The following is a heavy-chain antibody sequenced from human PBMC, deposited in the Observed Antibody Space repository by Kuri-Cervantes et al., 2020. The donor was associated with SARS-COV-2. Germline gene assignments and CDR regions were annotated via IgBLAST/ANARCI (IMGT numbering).Heavy chain of an antibody. CDR3: ARGGYCSGGSCYSRGSTWAFDI. V-gene: IGHV1-46*01. Sequence: ASVKVSCKASGYTFTSYYMHWVRQAPGQGLEWMGIINPSGGSTSYAQKFQGRVTMTRDTSTSTVYMELSSLRSEDTAVYYCARGGYCSGGSCYSRGSTWAFDIWSQGTMVTVSS. J-gene: IGHJ3*02. D-gene: IGHD2-15*01. CDR1: GYTFTSYY. CDR2: INPSGGST.